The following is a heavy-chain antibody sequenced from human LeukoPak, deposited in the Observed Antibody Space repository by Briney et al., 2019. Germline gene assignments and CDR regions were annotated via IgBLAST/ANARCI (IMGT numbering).Heavy chain of an antibody. Sequence: GGSLKLCCTASGFTFISYNMNWVSQAPGKGLEWVSYISSSVTTIYYADSVKGRFTISRDNAKNSLYLEMNSLRAEDTAVYYCARDGTRRTSSPLDYWSQGTLVTVSS. CDR1: GFTFISYN. D-gene: IGHD2-2*01. CDR2: ISSSVTTI. CDR3: ARDGTRRTSSPLDY. J-gene: IGHJ4*02. V-gene: IGHV3-48*01.